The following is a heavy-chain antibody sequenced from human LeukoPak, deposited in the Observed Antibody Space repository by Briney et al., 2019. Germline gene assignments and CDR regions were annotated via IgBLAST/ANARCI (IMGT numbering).Heavy chain of an antibody. CDR3: ARGHSDYDFRLY. V-gene: IGHV3-48*01. CDR2: ISSRYNII. J-gene: IGHJ4*02. CDR1: GFTFSDYN. D-gene: IGHD5-12*01. Sequence: GGSLRLSCAASGFTFSDYNMIWFRQAPGKGLECISFISSRYNIINYADSVKGRCTISRDSAENSLYLQLNSLRVEDTAVYYCARGHSDYDFRLYWGQGTLVTVSS.